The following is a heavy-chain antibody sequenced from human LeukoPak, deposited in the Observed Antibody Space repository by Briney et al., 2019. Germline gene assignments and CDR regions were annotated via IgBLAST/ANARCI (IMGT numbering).Heavy chain of an antibody. V-gene: IGHV4-39*01. CDR1: GGCISSSSYY. CDR3: ARLGSYWDYYYYMDV. CDR2: IYYSGST. Sequence: SETLSLTCTVSGGCISSSSYYWGWIRQPPAKGLEWIGSIYYSGSTYYNPSLKSRVTISVDTSKNQFSLKLSSVTAADTAVYYCARLGSYWDYYYYMDVWGKGTTVTVSS. J-gene: IGHJ6*03. D-gene: IGHD1-26*01.